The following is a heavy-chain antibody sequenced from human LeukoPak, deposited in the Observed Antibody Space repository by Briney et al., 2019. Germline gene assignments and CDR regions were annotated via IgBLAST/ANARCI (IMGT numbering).Heavy chain of an antibody. D-gene: IGHD3-10*01. CDR2: MNPNSGNT. CDR1: GYTFTGYY. V-gene: IGHV1-8*02. Sequence: ASVKVSCKASGYTFTGYYMHWVRQATGQGLEWMGWMNPNSGNTGYAQKFQGRVTMTRNTSISTAYMELSSLRSEDTAVYYCAREGLLWFGESTILLNYYYYYMDVWGKGTTVTVSS. CDR3: AREGLLWFGESTILLNYYYYYMDV. J-gene: IGHJ6*03.